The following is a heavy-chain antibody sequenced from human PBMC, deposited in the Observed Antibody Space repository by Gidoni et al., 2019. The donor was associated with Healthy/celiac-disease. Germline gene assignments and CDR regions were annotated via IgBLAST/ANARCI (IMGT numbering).Heavy chain of an antibody. CDR3: AREGGGCSSTSCSSYYYYGMDV. V-gene: IGHV3-30-3*01. Sequence: QAQLVESGGGVVQPGRSLRLSCAASGFTFSSYAMHWVRQAPGKGLEWVAVISYDGSNKYYADSVKGRFTISRDNSKNTLYLQMNSLRAEDTAVYYCAREGGGCSSTSCSSYYYYGMDVWGQGTTVTVSS. CDR2: ISYDGSNK. D-gene: IGHD2-2*01. J-gene: IGHJ6*02. CDR1: GFTFSSYA.